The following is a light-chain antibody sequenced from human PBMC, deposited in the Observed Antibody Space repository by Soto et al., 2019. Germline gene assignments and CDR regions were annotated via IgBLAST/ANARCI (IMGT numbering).Light chain of an antibody. CDR1: RSDVGGYNY. CDR2: EVN. Sequence: QSALTQPPSASGSPGQSVTISCTGTRSDVGGYNYVSWYQHHPGNAPTLMIYEVNKRPSGVPDRFSGFKSGSTASLTVSGLQAEDEADYYCSSYAGINSLVFGGGTKLTVL. CDR3: SSYAGINSLV. J-gene: IGLJ2*01. V-gene: IGLV2-8*01.